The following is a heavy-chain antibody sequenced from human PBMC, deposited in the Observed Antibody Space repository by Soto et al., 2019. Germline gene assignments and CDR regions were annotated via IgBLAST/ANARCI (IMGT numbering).Heavy chain of an antibody. D-gene: IGHD6-13*01. J-gene: IGHJ4*02. Sequence: QVQLVESGGGLVKPGGSLRLSCAASGFTFSDYYMSWIRQAPGKGLEWVSYISSSSSYTNYADSVKGRFTISRDNAKNSLYLQMNSLRAEDTAVYYCARADSSSWQEVALDYWGQGTLVTVSS. CDR1: GFTFSDYY. V-gene: IGHV3-11*06. CDR3: ARADSSSWQEVALDY. CDR2: ISSSSSYT.